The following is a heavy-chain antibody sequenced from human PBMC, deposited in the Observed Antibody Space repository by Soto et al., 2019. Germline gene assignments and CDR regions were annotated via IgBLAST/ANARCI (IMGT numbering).Heavy chain of an antibody. CDR3: ANYSSGGYYFDY. D-gene: IGHD5-12*01. CDR2: ISYTGNT. J-gene: IGHJ4*02. V-gene: IGHV4-61*01. Sequence: QVQLQESGPGLVKPSETLSVTCIVSGDSVSRGRYFWNWIRQPPGKGLEWIGNISYTGNTNFSPSLKSRDSISLDAAKNQFSLILTSVTAAETAVYYCANYSSGGYYFDYWVQGILGTVSS. CDR1: GDSVSRGRYF.